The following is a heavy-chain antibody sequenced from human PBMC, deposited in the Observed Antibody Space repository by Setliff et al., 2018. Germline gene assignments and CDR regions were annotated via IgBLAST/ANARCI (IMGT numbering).Heavy chain of an antibody. V-gene: IGHV3-30*03. J-gene: IGHJ5*02. Sequence: GGSLRLSCAASGFTFNIYAFNWVRQAPGKGLEWLAVTSYDGKNNYYGDSVKGRFTISRDNAKNSLFLQMNSLRVEDTAVYYCARDVFDFRTGQAGPWGQGTLVTVSS. CDR1: GFTFNIYA. CDR3: ARDVFDFRTGQAGP. CDR2: TSYDGKNN. D-gene: IGHD3-3*01.